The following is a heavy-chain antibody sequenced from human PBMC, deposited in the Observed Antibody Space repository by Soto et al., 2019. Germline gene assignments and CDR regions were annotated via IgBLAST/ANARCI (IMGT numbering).Heavy chain of an antibody. CDR1: GFTFSSSA. V-gene: IGHV3-23*01. D-gene: IGHD3-16*02. Sequence: GGSLILSCAASGFTFSSSAMNWVRQAPGKGLEWVSSTGGISGMTFFADSVKGRFTVSRDTSKNTLYLEMNTLRVEDTAVYYCAKGNLSAPMYYIDYWGQGTPVTVSS. J-gene: IGHJ4*02. CDR2: TGGISGMT. CDR3: AKGNLSAPMYYIDY.